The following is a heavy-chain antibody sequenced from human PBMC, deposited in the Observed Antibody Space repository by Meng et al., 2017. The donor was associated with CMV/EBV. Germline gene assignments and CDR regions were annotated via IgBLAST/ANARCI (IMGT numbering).Heavy chain of an antibody. Sequence: GGSLRLSCAASGFTFSSYAMSWVRQAPGKGLEWVSVIYSGGSSTYYADSVKGRITISRDNSKNTLYLQMNSLRAEDTAVYYCAKGRYDFWSGYYEAYWGQGTLVTVSS. D-gene: IGHD3-3*01. V-gene: IGHV3-23*03. CDR2: IYSGGSST. CDR1: GFTFSSYA. J-gene: IGHJ4*02. CDR3: AKGRYDFWSGYYEAY.